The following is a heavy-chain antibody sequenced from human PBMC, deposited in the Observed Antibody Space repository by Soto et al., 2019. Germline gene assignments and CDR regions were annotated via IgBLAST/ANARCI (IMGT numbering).Heavy chain of an antibody. D-gene: IGHD5-12*01. Sequence: GESLKISCKGSGYSFTSYWISWVRQMPGKGLEWMGRIDPSDSYTNYSPSFQGHVTISADKSISTAYLQWSSLKASDTAMYYCARRIVATTGRYYYYYGMDVWGQGTTVTVS. CDR2: IDPSDSYT. CDR3: ARRIVATTGRYYYYYGMDV. V-gene: IGHV5-10-1*01. J-gene: IGHJ6*02. CDR1: GYSFTSYW.